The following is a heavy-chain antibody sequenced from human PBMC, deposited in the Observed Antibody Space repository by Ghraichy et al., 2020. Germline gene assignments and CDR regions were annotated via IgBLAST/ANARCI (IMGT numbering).Heavy chain of an antibody. Sequence: LSLTCAASGFTFSSYAMHWVRQAPVKGLEWVAVIWYDGNNKYYADSVKGRFTISRDNSKNTLYLQMNSLRAEDTAVYYCAREESGYLDYWGQGTLVTVSS. D-gene: IGHD3-10*01. V-gene: IGHV3-33*01. CDR3: AREESGYLDY. J-gene: IGHJ4*02. CDR1: GFTFSSYA. CDR2: IWYDGNNK.